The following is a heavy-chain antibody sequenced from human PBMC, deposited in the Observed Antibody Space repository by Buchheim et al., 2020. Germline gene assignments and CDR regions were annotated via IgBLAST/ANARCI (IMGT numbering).Heavy chain of an antibody. CDR1: GFTLSNYA. D-gene: IGHD3-9*01. CDR2: ISGRGDKT. Sequence: EVQLLESGGDLVQPGGSLTLSCAASGFTLSNYAMGWVRQAPGKGLEWVSSISGRGDKTYYADFAEGRFTISRDNSKSTLSVQMNSLRVEDTAVYYCAKGTTNYNILTGYYPFDYWGQG. J-gene: IGHJ4*02. CDR3: AKGTTNYNILTGYYPFDY. V-gene: IGHV3-23*01.